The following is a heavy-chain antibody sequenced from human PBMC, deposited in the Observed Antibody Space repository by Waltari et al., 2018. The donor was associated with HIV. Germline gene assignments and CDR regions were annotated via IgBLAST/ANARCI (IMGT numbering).Heavy chain of an antibody. Sequence: QVQLVESGGGVVQPGRSLRLSCAASGFTFSSYGMHWVRQAPGKGLEWVAVIWYDGSNKYYADSVKGRFTISRDNSKNTLYPQMSSLRAEDTAVYYCAREDLLYCGGDCYPGDYWGQGTLVTVSS. CDR1: GFTFSSYG. CDR2: IWYDGSNK. D-gene: IGHD2-21*02. J-gene: IGHJ4*02. CDR3: AREDLLYCGGDCYPGDY. V-gene: IGHV3-33*01.